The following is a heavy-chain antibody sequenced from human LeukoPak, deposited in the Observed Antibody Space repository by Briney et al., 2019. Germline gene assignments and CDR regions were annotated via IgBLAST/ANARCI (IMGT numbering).Heavy chain of an antibody. Sequence: GGSLRLSCAASGFTFSSYAMSWVRQAPGKGLEWVSVIYSGGSTYYADSVKGRFTISRDNFKYTLYLQMNSLRAEDTAVYYCARGHDAFDIWGQGTMVTVSS. J-gene: IGHJ3*02. CDR3: ARGHDAFDI. CDR1: GFTFSSYA. V-gene: IGHV3-66*01. CDR2: IYSGGST.